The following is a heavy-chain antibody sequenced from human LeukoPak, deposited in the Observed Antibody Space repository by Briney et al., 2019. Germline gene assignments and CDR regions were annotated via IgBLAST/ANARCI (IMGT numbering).Heavy chain of an antibody. CDR3: ARERQYDMDV. CDR1: GFTFRSHW. V-gene: IGHV3-74*01. Sequence: GGSLRLSCVASGFTFRSHWMHWVRQAPGSGLVWVSRVNSDGSRTSYADSVKGRFTISRDNAKNTLYLQMNSLRAEDMAVYYCARERQYDMDVWGQGTTVTVSS. CDR2: VNSDGSRT. J-gene: IGHJ6*02.